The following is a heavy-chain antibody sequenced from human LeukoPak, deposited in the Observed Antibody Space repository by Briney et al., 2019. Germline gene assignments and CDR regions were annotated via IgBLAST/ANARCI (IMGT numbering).Heavy chain of an antibody. CDR1: GGSISSSSYY. CDR2: IYYSGST. CDR3: ARAHALWLNTGIYYYMDV. Sequence: SGTLSLTCTVSGGSISSSSYYWGWIRQPPGKGLEWIGSIYYSGSTYYNPSLKSRVTISVDTSKNQFSLKLSSVTAADTAVYYCARAHALWLNTGIYYYMDVWGKGTTVTVSS. D-gene: IGHD3-10*01. J-gene: IGHJ6*03. V-gene: IGHV4-39*01.